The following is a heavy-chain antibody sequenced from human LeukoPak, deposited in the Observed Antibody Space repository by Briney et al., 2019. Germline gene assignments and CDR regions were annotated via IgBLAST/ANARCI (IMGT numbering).Heavy chain of an antibody. CDR2: SSGDEDSI. J-gene: IGHJ4*02. CDR3: TIDLMTGFSSGWHFAY. Sequence: GGSLRLSCAASGLTFKNFAMSWVRQAPGKGLEWLAVSSGDEDSIHYADSVRGHFVISTDNSESTSYLHMNSLRAEDTAVYYCTIDLMTGFSSGWHFAYWGQGTLVTVSS. D-gene: IGHD6-19*01. CDR1: GLTFKNFA. V-gene: IGHV3-23*01.